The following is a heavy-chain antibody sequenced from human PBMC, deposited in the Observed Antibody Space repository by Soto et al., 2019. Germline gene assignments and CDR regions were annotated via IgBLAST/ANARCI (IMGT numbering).Heavy chain of an antibody. Sequence: GGSLRLSCAASGFTFSSYAMSWVRQAPGKGLEWVSAISGSGGSTYYADSVKGRFTISRDNSKNTLYLQMNSLRAEDTAVYHCAKGTWIQLWLRYYDSSGYYDYFDYWGQGTLVTVSS. D-gene: IGHD3-22*01. J-gene: IGHJ4*02. CDR2: ISGSGGST. CDR1: GFTFSSYA. CDR3: AKGTWIQLWLRYYDSSGYYDYFDY. V-gene: IGHV3-23*01.